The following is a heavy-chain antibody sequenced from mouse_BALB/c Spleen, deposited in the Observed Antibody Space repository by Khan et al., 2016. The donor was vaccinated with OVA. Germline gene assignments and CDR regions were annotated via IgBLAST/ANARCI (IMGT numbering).Heavy chain of an antibody. CDR2: ISSGGSYT. D-gene: IGHD1-1*02. J-gene: IGHJ3*01. Sequence: EVELVESGGDLVKPGGSLKLSCAASGFTFSTYGMSWVRQTPDKRLEWVATISSGGSYTYYPASVKGRFTISRDNAKNTLNLQMRSLTSADTAMYYCARTAYYYSGEAFAYWGQGTLVTVSA. CDR1: GFTFSTYG. CDR3: ARTAYYYSGEAFAY. V-gene: IGHV5-6*01.